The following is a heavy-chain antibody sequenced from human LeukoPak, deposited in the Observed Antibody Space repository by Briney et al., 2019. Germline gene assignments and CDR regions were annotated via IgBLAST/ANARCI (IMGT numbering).Heavy chain of an antibody. D-gene: IGHD4-17*01. J-gene: IGHJ6*02. CDR1: GFTFSSYS. V-gene: IGHV3-21*01. CDR3: ARGGYGDYGMDV. CDR2: ISSSSSYI. Sequence: GGSLRLSCAASGFTFSSYSMNWVRQAPGKGLEWVSSISSSSSYIYYADSVKGRFTISRDNAKNSLYLQVNSLRAEDTAVYYCARGGYGDYGMDVWGQGTTVTVSS.